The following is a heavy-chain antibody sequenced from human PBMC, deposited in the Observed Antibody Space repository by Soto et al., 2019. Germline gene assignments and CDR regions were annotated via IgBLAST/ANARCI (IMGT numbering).Heavy chain of an antibody. CDR2: ISYDGSNK. CDR1: GFTFSSYA. J-gene: IGHJ5*02. D-gene: IGHD1-26*01. Sequence: SLRLSCAASGFTFSSYAMHWVRQAPGKGLEWVAVISYDGSNKYYADSVKGRFTISRDNSKNTLYLQMNSLRAEDTAVYYCARDRGRYFRSHGGWFDPWGQGTLVTAPQ. CDR3: ARDRGRYFRSHGGWFDP. V-gene: IGHV3-30-3*01.